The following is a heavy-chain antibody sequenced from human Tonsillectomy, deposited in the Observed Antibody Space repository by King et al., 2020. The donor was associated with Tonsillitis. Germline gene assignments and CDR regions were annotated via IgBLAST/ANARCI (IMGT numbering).Heavy chain of an antibody. Sequence: QLQESGPGLVKPSETLSLTCSVSGGSISSYYWSWIRQPAGKGLEWIGRIYASGSINYNPSLKSRVTMSIDTSKNQFSLKLSSVTAADTAVYYCARVMEGVLTGYHEPDYYFYYGMDVWGQGTTVTVSS. CDR2: IYASGSI. CDR1: GGSISSYY. D-gene: IGHD3-9*01. CDR3: ARVMEGVLTGYHEPDYYFYYGMDV. V-gene: IGHV4-4*07. J-gene: IGHJ6*02.